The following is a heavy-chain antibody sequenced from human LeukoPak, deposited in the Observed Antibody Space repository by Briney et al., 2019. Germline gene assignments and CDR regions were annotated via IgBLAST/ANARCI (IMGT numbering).Heavy chain of an antibody. CDR2: IRSKANSYAT. Sequence: GGSLRLSCAASGFTFSGSAMHWVRQASGKGLEWVGRIRSKANSYATAYAASVKCRFTISRDDSKNTAYLQMNSLKTEDTAVYYCTSPHYYDSSGRGGYWGQGTLVTVSS. CDR1: GFTFSGSA. CDR3: TSPHYYDSSGRGGY. D-gene: IGHD3-22*01. V-gene: IGHV3-73*01. J-gene: IGHJ4*02.